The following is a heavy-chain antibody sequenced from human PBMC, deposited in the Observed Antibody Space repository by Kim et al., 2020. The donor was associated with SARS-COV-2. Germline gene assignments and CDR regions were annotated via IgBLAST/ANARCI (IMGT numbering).Heavy chain of an antibody. CDR3: AGETNSPDY. V-gene: IGHV1-46*01. CDR2: GGR. Sequence: GGRTYAQEFRGRVTVTRDTSTNTAYMELTRLRSEDTAIYYCAGETNSPDYWGQGTLVTVSS. D-gene: IGHD5-18*01. J-gene: IGHJ4*02.